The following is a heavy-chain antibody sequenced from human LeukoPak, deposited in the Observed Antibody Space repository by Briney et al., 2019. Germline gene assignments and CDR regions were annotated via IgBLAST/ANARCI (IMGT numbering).Heavy chain of an antibody. J-gene: IGHJ3*02. CDR1: GYTFTSYY. V-gene: IGHV1-46*01. CDR2: INPSGGST. Sequence: GASVKVSCKASGYTFTSYYMHWVRQAPGQGLEWMGIINPSGGSTSYAQKFQGRVTMTRDMSTSTVYMELSSLRSEDTAVYYCARQSQLLYPPWAGAFDIWGQGTMVTVSS. D-gene: IGHD2-2*02. CDR3: ARQSQLLYPPWAGAFDI.